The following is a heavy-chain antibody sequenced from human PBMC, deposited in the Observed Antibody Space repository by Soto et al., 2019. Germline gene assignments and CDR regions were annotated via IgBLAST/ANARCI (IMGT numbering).Heavy chain of an antibody. V-gene: IGHV5-10-1*01. CDR3: ARTLAAAGPRGYYYYGMDV. Sequence: PGESLKISCKGSGYSFTSYWISWVRQMPGKGLEWMGRIDPSDSYTNYSPSFQGHVTISADKSISTAYLQWSSLKASDTAMYYCARTLAAAGPRGYYYYGMDVWGQGTTVTVSS. D-gene: IGHD6-13*01. J-gene: IGHJ6*02. CDR1: GYSFTSYW. CDR2: IDPSDSYT.